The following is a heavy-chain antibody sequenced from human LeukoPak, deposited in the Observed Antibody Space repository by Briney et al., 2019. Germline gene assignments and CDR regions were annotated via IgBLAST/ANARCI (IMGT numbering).Heavy chain of an antibody. V-gene: IGHV4-31*03. CDR1: GGSIGTYY. CDR2: IYHSGST. J-gene: IGHJ4*02. D-gene: IGHD4-17*01. CDR3: ARGASTVTTFFDS. Sequence: SETLSLTCTVSGGSIGTYYWSWIRQHPGKGLEWIGYIYHSGSTYYNPSLKSRLIISVDTSKNRFSLRLSSVTAADTAVYYCARGASTVTTFFDSWGQGTLVTVSS.